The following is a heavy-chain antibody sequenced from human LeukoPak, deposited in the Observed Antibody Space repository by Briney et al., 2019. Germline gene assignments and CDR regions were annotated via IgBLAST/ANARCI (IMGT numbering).Heavy chain of an antibody. CDR3: ARDYGGNSYGLDV. Sequence: PGGSLRLSCAASGFTFRSLAMIWVRQAPGKGLEWVSTINDYNDNTYSADSVKGRFTISRDNYKNTLYLQMNGLRADDTAVYFCARDYGGNSYGLDVWGQGTTVTVSS. V-gene: IGHV3-23*01. CDR1: GFTFRSLA. J-gene: IGHJ6*02. CDR2: INDYNDNT. D-gene: IGHD4-23*01.